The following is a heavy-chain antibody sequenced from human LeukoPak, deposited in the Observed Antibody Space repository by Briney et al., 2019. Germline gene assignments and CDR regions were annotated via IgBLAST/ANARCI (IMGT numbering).Heavy chain of an antibody. D-gene: IGHD6-19*01. CDR2: IYYNGST. Sequence: SETLSLTCTVSGGSISGSGYSWAWIRQPPGKGLDWIGSIYYNGSTYYNPSLQSRVTISVDTSKNQFSLKLRSVTAADTPVYYCARPHSSDWYPFDYWGLGSLVIVSS. V-gene: IGHV4-39*01. J-gene: IGHJ4*02. CDR1: GGSISGSGYS. CDR3: ARPHSSDWYPFDY.